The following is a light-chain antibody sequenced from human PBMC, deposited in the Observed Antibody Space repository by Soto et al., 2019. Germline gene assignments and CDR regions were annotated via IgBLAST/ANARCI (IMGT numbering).Light chain of an antibody. CDR3: QVWESATDPYV. J-gene: IGLJ1*01. Sequence: SYELTQPHSVSVATAQMARITCGGSNIGSKAVQWYQQKPGQDPVLVIYSDSNRPSGIPERFSGSDPGNTATLTVSGIGAGDEADYYCQVWESATDPYVFGTGTKVTVL. CDR1: NIGSKA. V-gene: IGLV3-12*02. CDR2: SDS.